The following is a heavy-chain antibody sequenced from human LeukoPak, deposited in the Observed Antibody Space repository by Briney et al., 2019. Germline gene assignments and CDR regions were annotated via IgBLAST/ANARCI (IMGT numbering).Heavy chain of an antibody. J-gene: IGHJ4*02. CDR1: GFTFSSYG. CDR3: AKSVWFGDLDY. Sequence: GGSLRLSRAASGFTFSSYGMHWVRQAPGKGLEWVAVISYDGSNKYYADSVKGRFTISRDNSKNTLYLQMNSLRAEDTAVYYCAKSVWFGDLDYWGQGTLVTVSS. CDR2: ISYDGSNK. D-gene: IGHD3-10*01. V-gene: IGHV3-30*18.